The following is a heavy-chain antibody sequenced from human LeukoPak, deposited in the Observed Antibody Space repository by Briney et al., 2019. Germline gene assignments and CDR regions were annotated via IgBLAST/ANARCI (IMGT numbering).Heavy chain of an antibody. CDR1: GFNFSGSQ. CDR2: VYQDGTEK. CDR3: ARGQNYYGSGSQTFDI. J-gene: IGHJ3*02. D-gene: IGHD3-10*01. Sequence: GGSLRLSCGASGFNFSGSQMTWVRQAPGKGLEWVATVYQDGTEKHFLDSVEGRFTISRDNAKNSLYLQVSSLRAEDTAWYYCARGQNYYGSGSQTFDIWGQGTMVTVSS. V-gene: IGHV3-7*04.